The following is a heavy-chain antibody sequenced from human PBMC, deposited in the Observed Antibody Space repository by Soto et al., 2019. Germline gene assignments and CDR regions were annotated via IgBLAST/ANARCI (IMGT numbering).Heavy chain of an antibody. D-gene: IGHD1-26*01. CDR2: IYYGGDS. CDR1: GGSISSRTSY. V-gene: IGHV4-31*03. Sequence: QVQLQESGPGLVKPSQTLSLTCTVSGGSISSRTSYWSWIRQHPGKGLEWIGYIYYGGDSFYNPSLKSRVTIAIDRSETHFSRRLNSVIAADTAVYFGAREGGGGVDCWGQGTLVTVAS. J-gene: IGHJ4*02. CDR3: AREGGGGVDC.